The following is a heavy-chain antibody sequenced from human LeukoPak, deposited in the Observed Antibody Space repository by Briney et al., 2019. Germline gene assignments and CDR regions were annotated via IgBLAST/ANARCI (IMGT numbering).Heavy chain of an antibody. CDR2: ISSSSSYI. D-gene: IGHD3-22*01. CDR1: GFTFSSYS. Sequence: KPGGSLRLSCAASGFTFSSYSMNWVRQAPGKGLEWVSSISSSSSYIYYADSVKGRFTISRGNSKNTLYLQMNSLRAEDTAVYYCARSWYYYDSSGYPTGYWGQGTLVTVSS. V-gene: IGHV3-21*01. J-gene: IGHJ4*02. CDR3: ARSWYYYDSSGYPTGY.